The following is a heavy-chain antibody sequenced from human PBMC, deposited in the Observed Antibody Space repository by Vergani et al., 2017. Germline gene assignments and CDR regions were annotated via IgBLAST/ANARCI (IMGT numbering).Heavy chain of an antibody. D-gene: IGHD6-13*01. J-gene: IGHJ5*02. V-gene: IGHV3-23*01. Sequence: EVQLLESGGGLVQPGGSLRLSCAASGFTFSSYAMSWVRQAPGKGLEWVSAISGSGGSTYYADSVKGRFTISRDNSKNTLYLQMNSLRAEDTAVYYWAKDSSSWYSNNWFDPWGQGTLVTVSS. CDR1: GFTFSSYA. CDR2: ISGSGGST. CDR3: AKDSSSWYSNNWFDP.